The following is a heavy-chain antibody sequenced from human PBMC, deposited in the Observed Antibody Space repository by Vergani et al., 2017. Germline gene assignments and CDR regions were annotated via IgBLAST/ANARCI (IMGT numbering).Heavy chain of an antibody. CDR3: AHRRGXMVRGVIPFEGYDY. CDR1: GFSLSTSGVG. Sequence: QITLKESGPTLVKPTQTLALTCTFSGFSLSTSGVGVGWIRQPPGKALEWLALIYWNDDKRYSPSLKSRLTITKDTSKNQVVLTMTNMDPVDTATYYCAHRRGXMVRGVIPFEGYDYWGQGTLVTVSS. D-gene: IGHD3-10*01. J-gene: IGHJ4*02. V-gene: IGHV2-5*01. CDR2: IYWNDDK.